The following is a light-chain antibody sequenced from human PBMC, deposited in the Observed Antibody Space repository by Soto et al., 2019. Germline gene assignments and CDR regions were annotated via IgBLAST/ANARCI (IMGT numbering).Light chain of an antibody. J-gene: IGKJ1*01. Sequence: EIVLTQSPATLSLSPGERATLSCRASQSVSSYLAWYQQKPGQAPRLLIYDSSNRATGIPARLSGSGSGTDFTHTISSLEREDFAVYYCQQRSNWPTWTFGQGTKVEIK. V-gene: IGKV3-11*01. CDR1: QSVSSY. CDR3: QQRSNWPTWT. CDR2: DSS.